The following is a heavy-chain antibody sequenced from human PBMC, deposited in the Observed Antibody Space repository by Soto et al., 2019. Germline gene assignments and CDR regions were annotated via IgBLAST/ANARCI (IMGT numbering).Heavy chain of an antibody. CDR1: GGTFSSYA. J-gene: IGHJ4*02. D-gene: IGHD3-22*01. V-gene: IGHV1-69*06. Sequence: QVQLVQSGAEVKKPGSSVKVSCKASGGTFSSYAISWVRQAPGQGLEWMGGIIPIFGTANYAQKFQGRVTITADKSTRTAYMELSSLRSEDTAVYYCSRSSRSRVITMILVAQPFDYWGQGTLVTVSS. CDR3: SRSSRSRVITMILVAQPFDY. CDR2: IIPIFGTA.